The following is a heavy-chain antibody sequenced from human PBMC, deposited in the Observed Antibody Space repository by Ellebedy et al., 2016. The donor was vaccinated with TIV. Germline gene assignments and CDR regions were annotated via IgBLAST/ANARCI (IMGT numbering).Heavy chain of an antibody. J-gene: IGHJ4*02. CDR2: IYYSGSI. V-gene: IGHV4-59*08. CDR3: ARGWDYYGSGSYIATYYFDY. D-gene: IGHD3-10*01. CDR1: GGSITSYY. Sequence: MPSETLSLTCTVSGGSITSYYWSWIRQPPGKGLEWIGYIYYSGSINYNHSLKSRVIISVDTSKTQFSLKLSSVTAADTAVYYCARGWDYYGSGSYIATYYFDYWGQGSLVTVSS.